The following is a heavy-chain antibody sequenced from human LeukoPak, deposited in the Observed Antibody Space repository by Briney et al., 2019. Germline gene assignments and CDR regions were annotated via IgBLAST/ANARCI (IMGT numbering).Heavy chain of an antibody. D-gene: IGHD6-13*01. CDR2: ISSSSSYI. J-gene: IGHJ4*02. CDR3: ARDLMGIAYRGAFYY. Sequence: GGSLRLSCAASGFTFSSYSMNWVRQAPGKGLEWVSSISSSSSYIYYADSVKGRFTISRDNSKNTLYLQMNSLRAEDTAVYYCARDLMGIAYRGAFYYWGQGTLVTVSS. CDR1: GFTFSSYS. V-gene: IGHV3-21*04.